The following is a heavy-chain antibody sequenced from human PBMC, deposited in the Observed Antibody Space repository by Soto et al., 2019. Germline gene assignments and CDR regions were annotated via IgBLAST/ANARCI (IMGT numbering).Heavy chain of an antibody. CDR3: VKQAHGLDGVAFDY. V-gene: IGHV3-64D*06. Sequence: VSLRLSCSASGFIFSESTIYWVRQVPGKGLEAISAVSTSGRSTYYADSVKDRFTISRDNSKNTLFLQMGSLRPEDTAIYYCVKQAHGLDGVAFDYWGQGTQVTVSS. J-gene: IGHJ4*02. D-gene: IGHD2-15*01. CDR2: VSTSGRST. CDR1: GFIFSEST.